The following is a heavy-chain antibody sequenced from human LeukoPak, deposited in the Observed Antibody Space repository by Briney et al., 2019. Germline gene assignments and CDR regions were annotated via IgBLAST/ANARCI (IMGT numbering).Heavy chain of an antibody. CDR1: GGSISSGNYY. V-gene: IGHV4-61*02. CDR3: ASGIVRAYSYYMDI. CDR2: MYGSGST. Sequence: PSETLSLTCNVSGGSISSGNYYWSWIRQPAGKGLELIGRMYGSGSTVYNPSLKGRVTISADTSKSQFSLKLSPVTAADTAVYYCASGIVRAYSYYMDIWGKGTTVIVSS. D-gene: IGHD1-1*01. J-gene: IGHJ6*03.